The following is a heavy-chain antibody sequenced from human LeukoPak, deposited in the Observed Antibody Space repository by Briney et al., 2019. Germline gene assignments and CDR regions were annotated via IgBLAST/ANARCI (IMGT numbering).Heavy chain of an antibody. Sequence: GESLKISCKGSGYSFTSYWIGWVRQMPGKGLEWMGIIYPGDSDTRYSPSFQGQVTISADKSISTAYLQWSSLKASDTAIYYCARVGQYTSSWYKWDYFDYWGQGTQVTVSS. CDR1: GYSFTSYW. CDR2: IYPGDSDT. V-gene: IGHV5-51*01. J-gene: IGHJ4*02. CDR3: ARVGQYTSSWYKWDYFDY. D-gene: IGHD6-13*01.